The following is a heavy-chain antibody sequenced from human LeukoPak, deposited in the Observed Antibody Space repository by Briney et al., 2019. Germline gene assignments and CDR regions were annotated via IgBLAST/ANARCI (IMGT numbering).Heavy chain of an antibody. Sequence: GGSLRLSCAASGFTFSSYAMHWVRQAPGKGLEWVAVISYDGSNKYYADSVKGRFTVSRDNSKNTLYLQMNSLRAEDTAVYYCARDLAVAAYYYYGMDVWGQGTTVTVSS. J-gene: IGHJ6*02. CDR2: ISYDGSNK. V-gene: IGHV3-30*04. CDR3: ARDLAVAAYYYYGMDV. CDR1: GFTFSSYA. D-gene: IGHD6-19*01.